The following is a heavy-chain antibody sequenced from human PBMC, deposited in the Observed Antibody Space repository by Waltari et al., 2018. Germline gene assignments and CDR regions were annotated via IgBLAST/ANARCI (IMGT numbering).Heavy chain of an antibody. Sequence: EVQLVESGGGLLQPGWSLRLSCAVSGFTLSAYELSWVRQAPGKGLEWISYISVGGTTTYYADPVRGRFTSSRDNAKNSLYLQMSSLRVEDTAVYYCARGSPAGVRHHFDYWGQGVLVTVSS. CDR2: ISVGGTTT. D-gene: IGHD6-13*01. V-gene: IGHV3-48*03. CDR1: GFTLSAYE. CDR3: ARGSPAGVRHHFDY. J-gene: IGHJ4*02.